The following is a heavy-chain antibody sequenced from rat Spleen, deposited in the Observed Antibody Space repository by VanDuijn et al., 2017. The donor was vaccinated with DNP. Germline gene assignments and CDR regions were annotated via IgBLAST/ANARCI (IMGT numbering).Heavy chain of an antibody. CDR1: GFTFSSFP. Sequence: EVQLVESGGGSVQPGRSMKLSCAASGFTFSSFPMAWVRQAPTKGLDWVATISYEGSSTYYRDSVKGRFTISRDNTKSNLYLQMSSLTSEDMATYYCARWEGDYFDDWGQGVVVTVSS. V-gene: IGHV5-46*01. CDR3: ARWEGDYFDD. CDR2: ISYEGSST. D-gene: IGHD1-11*01. J-gene: IGHJ2*01.